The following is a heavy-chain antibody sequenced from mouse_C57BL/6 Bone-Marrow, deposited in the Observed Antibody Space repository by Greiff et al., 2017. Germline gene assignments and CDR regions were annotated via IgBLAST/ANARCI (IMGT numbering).Heavy chain of an antibody. J-gene: IGHJ4*01. CDR1: GFTFSSYG. V-gene: IGHV5-6*01. CDR2: ISSGGSYT. D-gene: IGHD1-1*01. Sequence: EVKLMESGGDLVKPGGSLKLSCAASGFTFSSYGMSWVRQTPDKRLEWVATISSGGSYTYYPDSVKGRFTISRDNAKNTLYLQMSSLKSEDTAMYDCARQRFTTVVADAMDYWGQGTSVTVSS. CDR3: ARQRFTTVVADAMDY.